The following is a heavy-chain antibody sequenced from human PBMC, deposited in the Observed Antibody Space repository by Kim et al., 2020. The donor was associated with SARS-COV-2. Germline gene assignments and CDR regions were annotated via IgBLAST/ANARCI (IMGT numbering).Heavy chain of an antibody. Sequence: SETLSLTCTVSGGSVSSGSYYWSWIRQPPGKGLEWIGYIYYSGSTNYNPSLKSRVTISVDTSKNQFSLKLSSVTAADTAVYYCATSPAGLRYFDWWNLRFDPWGQGTLVTVSS. CDR3: ATSPAGLRYFDWWNLRFDP. D-gene: IGHD3-9*01. J-gene: IGHJ5*02. CDR2: IYYSGST. CDR1: GGSVSSGSYY. V-gene: IGHV4-61*01.